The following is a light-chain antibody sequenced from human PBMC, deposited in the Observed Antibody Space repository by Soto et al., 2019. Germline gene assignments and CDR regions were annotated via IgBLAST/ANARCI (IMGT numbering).Light chain of an antibody. CDR1: TSNVANNF. V-gene: IGLV1-51*01. CDR2: DDI. J-gene: IGLJ1*01. CDR3: GSWDSSLTANV. Sequence: QSVLTQPPSVSAAPGQKVTISCSGTTSNVANNFVSWYQQYPGKAPKLLIYDDIRRHSGIPDRFSASKSGTSATLGITGLQTGDEADYYCGSWDSSLTANVFGTGTKVTVL.